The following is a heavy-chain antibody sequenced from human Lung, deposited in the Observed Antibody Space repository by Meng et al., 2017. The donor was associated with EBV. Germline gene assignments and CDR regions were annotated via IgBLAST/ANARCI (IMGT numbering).Heavy chain of an antibody. CDR2: INDSGST. V-gene: IGHV4-34*01. J-gene: IGHJ4*02. D-gene: IGHD1-26*01. CDR3: ARSTFDY. CDR1: GGSFSGSFSGYD. Sequence: QVHHRQWGAGLLKPPETLSLTCPVDGGSFSGSFSGYDWSWIRQAPGKGLEWIGEINDSGSTDYNPSLKSRLTISVDRSKSQFSLELSSVTAADTAVYYCARSTFDYWGQGTLVTVSS.